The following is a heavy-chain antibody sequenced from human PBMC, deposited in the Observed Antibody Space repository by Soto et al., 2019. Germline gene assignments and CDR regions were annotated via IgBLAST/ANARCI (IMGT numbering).Heavy chain of an antibody. Sequence: KVYCTASGSTLSRYRINSVRQAPAQGLEWMGRIIPILGIANYAQKFQGRVTITADKSTSTAYMELSSLRSEDTAVYYCASGDYYDSSGYYEAYYYYGMDVWGQGTTVTVSS. J-gene: IGHJ6*02. CDR1: GSTLSRYR. CDR2: IIPILGIA. D-gene: IGHD3-22*01. CDR3: ASGDYYDSSGYYEAYYYYGMDV. V-gene: IGHV1-69*02.